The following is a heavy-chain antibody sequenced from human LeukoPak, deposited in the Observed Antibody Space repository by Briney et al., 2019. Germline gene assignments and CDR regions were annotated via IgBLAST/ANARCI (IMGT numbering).Heavy chain of an antibody. J-gene: IGHJ4*02. CDR2: IYYSGST. D-gene: IGHD5-18*01. CDR1: GGSVSSGSYY. CDR3: ARDARYSYGPGGAY. Sequence: SETLSLTCTVSGGSVSSGSYYWSWIRQPPGKGLEWIGYIYYSGSTNYNPSLKSRVTISVDTSKNQFSLKLSSVTAADTAVYYCARDARYSYGPGGAYWGQGTLVTVSS. V-gene: IGHV4-61*01.